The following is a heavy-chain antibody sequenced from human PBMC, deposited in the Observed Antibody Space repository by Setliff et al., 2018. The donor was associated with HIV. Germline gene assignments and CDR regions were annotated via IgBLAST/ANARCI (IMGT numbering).Heavy chain of an antibody. CDR3: ARDLRSSGSYYFDY. D-gene: IGHD2-15*01. Sequence: PSETLSLTCTVSGGSISSGDYYWSWVRQPPGKGLEWIGYISYSGSTYYNPSLESRVTISVATSKNQFSLKLSSVTAADTAVYYCARDLRSSGSYYFDYWGQGTLVTVSS. V-gene: IGHV4-30-4*08. CDR2: ISYSGST. J-gene: IGHJ4*02. CDR1: GGSISSGDYY.